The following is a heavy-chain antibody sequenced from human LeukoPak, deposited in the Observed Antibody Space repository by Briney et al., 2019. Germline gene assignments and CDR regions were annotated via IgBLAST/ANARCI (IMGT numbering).Heavy chain of an antibody. CDR2: ISWNSGSI. CDR1: GFTFDDYA. V-gene: IGHV3-9*03. J-gene: IGHJ4*02. Sequence: GGSLRLSRAASGFTFDDYAMHWVRQAPGKGLEWVSGISWNSGSIGYADSVKGRFTISRDNAKNSLYLQMNSLRAEDMALYYCARESTGFDYWGQGTLVTVSS. D-gene: IGHD3-10*01. CDR3: ARESTGFDY.